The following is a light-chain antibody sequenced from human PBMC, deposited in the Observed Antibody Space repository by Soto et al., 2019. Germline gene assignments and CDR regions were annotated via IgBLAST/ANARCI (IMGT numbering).Light chain of an antibody. V-gene: IGKV3-20*01. Sequence: EIVVTQSPGTLSLSPGERATLSCRVSQSVSGRYLAWFQQKPGQTPRLLIYGASTRATGVPDRFSGSGSGTDFTLTITRLEPEDFAVYYCQQYGSSLPWTFGQGTKVEIK. CDR3: QQYGSSLPWT. CDR1: QSVSGRY. J-gene: IGKJ1*01. CDR2: GAS.